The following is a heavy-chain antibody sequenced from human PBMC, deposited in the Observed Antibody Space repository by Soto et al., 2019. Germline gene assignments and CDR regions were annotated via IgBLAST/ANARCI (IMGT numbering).Heavy chain of an antibody. CDR3: ARGYKQQLVRGYYFDY. CDR1: GFTFSSYW. CDR2: IKQDGSEK. V-gene: IGHV3-7*03. Sequence: GGSLRLSCAASGFTFSSYWMSWVRQAPGKGLEWVANIKQDGSEKYYVDSVKGRFTISRDNAKNSLYLQMNSLRAEDTAVYYCARGYKQQLVRGYYFDYWGQGTLVTVSS. D-gene: IGHD6-13*01. J-gene: IGHJ4*02.